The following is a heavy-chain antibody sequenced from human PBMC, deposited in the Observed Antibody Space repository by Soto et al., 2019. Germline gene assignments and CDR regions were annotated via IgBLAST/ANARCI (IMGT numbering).Heavy chain of an antibody. CDR2: ISYDGSNK. CDR3: AKDLSDILTGPTDY. D-gene: IGHD3-9*01. V-gene: IGHV3-30*18. J-gene: IGHJ4*02. Sequence: GGSLRLSCAASGFTFSSYGMHWVRQAPGKGLEWVAVISYDGSNKYYADSMKGRFTISRDNSKNTLYLQMNSLRAEDTAVYYCAKDLSDILTGPTDYWGQGTLVTVSS. CDR1: GFTFSSYG.